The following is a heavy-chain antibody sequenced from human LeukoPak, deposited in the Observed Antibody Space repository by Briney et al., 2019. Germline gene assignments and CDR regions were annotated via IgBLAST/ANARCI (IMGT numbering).Heavy chain of an antibody. D-gene: IGHD6-13*01. CDR3: ARDLAACSSSPIAVGWFDP. V-gene: IGHV3-53*01. J-gene: IGHJ5*02. CDR2: IYSGGST. Sequence: GGSLRLSCAASGFTVSSNYMSWVRQAPGKGLEWVSVIYSGGSTYYADSVKGRFTISRDNSKNTLYLQMNSLRAEDTAVYYCARDLAACSSSPIAVGWFDPWGQGTLVTVSS. CDR1: GFTVSSNY.